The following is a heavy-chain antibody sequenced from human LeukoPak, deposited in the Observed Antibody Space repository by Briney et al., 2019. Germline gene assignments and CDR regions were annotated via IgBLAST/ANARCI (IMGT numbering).Heavy chain of an antibody. V-gene: IGHV1-8*03. CDR1: GYTFTSYD. Sequence: ASVKVSCKASGYTFTSYDINWVRQATGQGLEWMGWMNPNSGNTGYAQKFQGRVTITRNTSISTAYMELSSLRSEDTAVYYCARGRYSSNSWGFDPWGQGTLVTVSS. CDR2: MNPNSGNT. D-gene: IGHD6-13*01. J-gene: IGHJ5*02. CDR3: ARGRYSSNSWGFDP.